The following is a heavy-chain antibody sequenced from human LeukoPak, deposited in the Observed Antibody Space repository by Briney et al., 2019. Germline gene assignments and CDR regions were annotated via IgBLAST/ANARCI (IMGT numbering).Heavy chain of an antibody. D-gene: IGHD3-10*01. Sequence: SVKVSCKASGGAFSSYTISWVRQAPGQGLEWMGGIIPIFGTTNYAQRFQGRVTISADESTSTAYMELSSLRSEDTAVYYCASVWFGPTIHGYFLHWGQGTLVTVSS. CDR3: ASVWFGPTIHGYFLH. CDR2: IIPIFGTT. J-gene: IGHJ1*01. CDR1: GGAFSSYT. V-gene: IGHV1-69*13.